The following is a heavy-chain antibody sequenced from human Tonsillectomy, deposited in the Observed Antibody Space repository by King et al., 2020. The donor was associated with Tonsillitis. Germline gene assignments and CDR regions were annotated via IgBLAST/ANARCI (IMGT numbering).Heavy chain of an antibody. D-gene: IGHD4-17*01. CDR1: GYTFTGYY. Sequence: QLVQSGAVVKKPGASVKVSCKASGYTFTGYYMHWVRQAPGQGLEWMGWINPNSGGTNYAQKFQGWVTMTRDTSISTAYMELSRLRSDDTAVYYCARVRGDYMSGWFDPWGQGTLVTVSS. J-gene: IGHJ5*02. CDR3: ARVRGDYMSGWFDP. CDR2: INPNSGGT. V-gene: IGHV1-2*04.